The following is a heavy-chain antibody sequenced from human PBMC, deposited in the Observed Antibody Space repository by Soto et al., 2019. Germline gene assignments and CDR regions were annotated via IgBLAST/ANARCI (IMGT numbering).Heavy chain of an antibody. CDR3: ARWVGASNWFDP. Sequence: QVQLVQSGAEVKEPGASVKVSCKASGYTFTGYHIHWVRQAPGQGLEWMGWINTNTGDTNYAQKFQGWVTMTRDTSINTAYVQLSRLRPDDTAVYYCARWVGASNWFDPWGQGTLVTVSS. V-gene: IGHV1-2*04. J-gene: IGHJ5*02. D-gene: IGHD1-26*01. CDR1: GYTFTGYH. CDR2: INTNTGDT.